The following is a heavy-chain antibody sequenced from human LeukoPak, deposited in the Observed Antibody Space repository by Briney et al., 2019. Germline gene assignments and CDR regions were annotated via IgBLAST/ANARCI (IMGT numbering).Heavy chain of an antibody. V-gene: IGHV1-2*02. Sequence: ASVKVSCKASGYTFSGYYMHWVRQAPGQGLEWMGWINPNSGGTNYAQKFQGRVTMTRDTSISTAYMELSRLSPDDTAVYYCARDSCSSTSCLSIDDYWGQGTLVTVSS. D-gene: IGHD2-2*01. CDR3: ARDSCSSTSCLSIDDY. CDR1: GYTFSGYY. J-gene: IGHJ4*02. CDR2: INPNSGGT.